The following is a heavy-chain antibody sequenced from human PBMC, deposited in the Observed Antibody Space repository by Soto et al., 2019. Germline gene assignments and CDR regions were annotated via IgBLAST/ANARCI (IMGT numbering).Heavy chain of an antibody. V-gene: IGHV3-30-3*01. D-gene: IGHD4-17*01. Sequence: QVQLVGSGGGVVQPGRSLRLPCAASGFTFSSYAMHWARQATGKGLEWVAVISDDGSNKYYADSAKGRFTISRDNSNNTLYLQMNSLRAEDTAVYYCARVRAPVTTEFDYWCQGTLVTVSS. J-gene: IGHJ4*02. CDR3: ARVRAPVTTEFDY. CDR1: GFTFSSYA. CDR2: ISDDGSNK.